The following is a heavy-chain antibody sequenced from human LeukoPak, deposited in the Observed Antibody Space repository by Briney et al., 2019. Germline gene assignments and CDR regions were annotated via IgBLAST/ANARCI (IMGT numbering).Heavy chain of an antibody. CDR3: VKDSGYYYDILTGPRNWFDP. J-gene: IGHJ5*02. CDR1: GFTFSGYA. V-gene: IGHV3-64D*06. CDR2: ISRDGYTT. D-gene: IGHD3-9*01. Sequence: GGSLRLSCSASGFTFSGYAMHWVRQAPGKGLEYVSAISRDGYTTYYADSVKGRSTISRDNSKNTLFLQMSRLRAEDTAVYYCVKDSGYYYDILTGPRNWFDPWGQGALVTVSS.